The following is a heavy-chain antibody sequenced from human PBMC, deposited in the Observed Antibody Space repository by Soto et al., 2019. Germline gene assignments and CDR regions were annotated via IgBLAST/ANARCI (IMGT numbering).Heavy chain of an antibody. CDR1: GFPFSAYY. V-gene: IGHV3-11*01. Sequence: QVQLVGSGGGLVKPGGSLRLSCAASGFPFSAYYRSGIAQAQGKGLGGVSYISSSGSTIYYAYSVKVRFTISRDNAKNSLYRQMTSPRAEDTAVYYCAREGGDWFDPWGQGTLVTVSS. CDR2: ISSSGSTI. D-gene: IGHD2-21*01. J-gene: IGHJ5*02. CDR3: AREGGDWFDP.